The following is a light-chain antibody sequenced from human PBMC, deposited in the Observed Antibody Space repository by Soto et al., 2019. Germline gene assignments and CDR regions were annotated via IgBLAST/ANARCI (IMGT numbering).Light chain of an antibody. CDR2: RNN. CDR1: SSNIGSNY. J-gene: IGLJ3*02. CDR3: AAWDDSLYWV. V-gene: IGLV1-47*01. Sequence: QSVLTQPPSASGTPGQRVTISCSGSSSNIGSNYVYWYQQLPGTAPKLLIFRNNQRPSGVPDRFSGSKSGASASLAISGLRSDDEADYYCAAWDDSLYWVFGGGTKLTVL.